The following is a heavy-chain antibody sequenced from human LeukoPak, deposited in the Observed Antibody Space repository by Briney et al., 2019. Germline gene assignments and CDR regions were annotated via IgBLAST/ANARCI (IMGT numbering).Heavy chain of an antibody. CDR1: GGTFSSYA. J-gene: IGHJ4*02. Sequence: SVKVSCKASGGTFSSYAISWVRQAPGQGLEWMGRIIPILGIANYAQKFQGRVTITADKSTSTAYMELSSLRSEDTAVYYCARDDRSLVATPPHGFDYWGQGTLVTVSS. CDR3: ARDDRSLVATPPHGFDY. D-gene: IGHD5-12*01. V-gene: IGHV1-69*04. CDR2: IIPILGIA.